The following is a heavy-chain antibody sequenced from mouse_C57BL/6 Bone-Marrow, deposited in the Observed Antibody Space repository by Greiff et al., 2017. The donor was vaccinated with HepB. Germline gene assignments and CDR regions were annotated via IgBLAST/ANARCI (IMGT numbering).Heavy chain of an antibody. CDR1: GFTFSNYW. CDR2: IRLKSDNYAT. Sequence: EVKLEESGGGLVQPGGSMKLSCVASGFTFSNYWMNWVRQSPEKGLEWVAQIRLKSDNYATHYAESVKGRFTISRDDSKSSVYLQMNNLRAEDTGIYYCTEGLLVWYFDVWGTGTTVTVSS. J-gene: IGHJ1*03. CDR3: TEGLLVWYFDV. V-gene: IGHV6-3*01. D-gene: IGHD2-3*01.